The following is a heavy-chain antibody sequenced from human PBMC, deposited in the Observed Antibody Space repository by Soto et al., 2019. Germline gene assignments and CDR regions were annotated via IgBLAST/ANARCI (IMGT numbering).Heavy chain of an antibody. CDR2: IYYSGST. CDR1: GGSISSYY. V-gene: IGHV4-59*12. J-gene: IGHJ5*02. D-gene: IGHD6-19*01. CDR3: AKFYQQWLPKGGLDP. Sequence: PSETLSLTCTVSGGSISSYYWSWIRQPPGKGLEWIGYIYYSGSTNYNPSLKSRVTISRDNSKNTLYLQMNSLRAEDTAVYYCAKFYQQWLPKGGLDPWGQGTLVTVSS.